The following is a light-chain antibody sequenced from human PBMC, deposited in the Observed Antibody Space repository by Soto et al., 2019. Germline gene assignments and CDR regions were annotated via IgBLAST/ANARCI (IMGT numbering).Light chain of an antibody. V-gene: IGLV2-14*01. CDR2: DVS. CDR3: SSYTTSGTVV. CDR1: RSDVGFYNY. J-gene: IGLJ2*01. Sequence: QSALTQPASVSGSPGQSITISCTGTRSDVGFYNYVSWYQQHPSKPPKLMIYDVSNRPSGVSNRFSGSKSGNTASLTISGLQAEDEADYYCSSYTTSGTVVFGGGTKVTVL.